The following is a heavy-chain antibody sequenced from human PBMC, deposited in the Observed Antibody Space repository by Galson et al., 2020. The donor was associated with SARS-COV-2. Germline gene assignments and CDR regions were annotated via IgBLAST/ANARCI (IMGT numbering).Heavy chain of an antibody. V-gene: IGHV3-30*04. J-gene: IGHJ3*02. CDR2: ISYDGSNK. CDR3: ARSGSGSYRSAFDI. D-gene: IGHD1-26*01. Sequence: QLGESLKISCAASGFTFSSYAMHWVRQAPGKGLEWVAVISYDGSNKYYADSVKGRFTISRDNSKNTLYLQMNSLRAEDTAVYYCARSGSGSYRSAFDIWGQGTMVTVSS. CDR1: GFTFSSYA.